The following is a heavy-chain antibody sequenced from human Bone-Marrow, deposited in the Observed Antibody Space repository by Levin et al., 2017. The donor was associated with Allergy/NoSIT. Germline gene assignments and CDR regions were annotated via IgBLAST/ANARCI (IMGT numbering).Heavy chain of an antibody. CDR3: ARTTYYYDSSGYRPLPHAFDI. Sequence: WASVKVSCKASGYTFTSYGISWVRQAPGQGLEWMGWISAYNGNTNYAQKLQGRVTMTTDTSTSTAYMELRSLRSDDTAVYYCARTTYYYDSSGYRPLPHAFDIWGQGTMVTVSS. D-gene: IGHD3-22*01. CDR1: GYTFTSYG. V-gene: IGHV1-18*01. J-gene: IGHJ3*02. CDR2: ISAYNGNT.